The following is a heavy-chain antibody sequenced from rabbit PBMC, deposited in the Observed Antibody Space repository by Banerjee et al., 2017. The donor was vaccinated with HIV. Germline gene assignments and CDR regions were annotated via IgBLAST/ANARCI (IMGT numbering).Heavy chain of an antibody. CDR1: GFTISSGYY. Sequence: QEQLEESGGGLVQPEGSLTLTCTASGFTISSGYYMCWVRQAPGKGLEWIACIYAGSSGSTYYASWAKGRFTISKTSSTTVTLQMTSLTAADTATYFCARDGTAYAGYGYAGFNLWGPGTLVTVS. CDR3: ARDGTAYAGYGYAGFNL. CDR2: IYAGSSGST. J-gene: IGHJ4*01. V-gene: IGHV1S45*01. D-gene: IGHD6-1*01.